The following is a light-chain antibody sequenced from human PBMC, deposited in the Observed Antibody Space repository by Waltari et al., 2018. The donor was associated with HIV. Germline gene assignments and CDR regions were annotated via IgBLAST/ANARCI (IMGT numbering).Light chain of an antibody. CDR3: QSADSSGTSWV. CDR2: KDT. Sequence: SYELTQPPSVSVSPGQTARIPCSGDALPKKYVCWYQQKPGRAPVLVIYKDTERPSGIPERFSGSSSGTTVTLTVSGVQAEDEADYYCQSADSSGTSWVFGGGTKLTVL. V-gene: IGLV3-25*03. CDR1: ALPKKY. J-gene: IGLJ3*02.